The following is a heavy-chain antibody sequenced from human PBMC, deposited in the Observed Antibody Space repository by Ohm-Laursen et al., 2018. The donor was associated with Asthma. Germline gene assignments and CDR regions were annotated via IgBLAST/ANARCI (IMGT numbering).Heavy chain of an antibody. V-gene: IGHV3-21*01. CDR2: ISTASTFI. Sequence: GSLRLSCTASGYSFSLYSIHWIRQAPGKGLQRVASISTASTFIYYADSVRGRFTTSRDNARNSVYLQMNSLRTEDTALYYCARIGPEWELPGREYSVHHWGQGTLVTVSS. D-gene: IGHD1-26*01. J-gene: IGHJ1*01. CDR3: ARIGPEWELPGREYSVHH. CDR1: GYSFSLYS.